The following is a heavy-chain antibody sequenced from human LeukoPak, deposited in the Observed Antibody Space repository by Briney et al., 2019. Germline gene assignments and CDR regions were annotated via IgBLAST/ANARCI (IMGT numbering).Heavy chain of an antibody. CDR1: GFTLSSYS. CDR2: VSKNGRNT. D-gene: IGHD2-21*01. CDR3: AKDRGLVVVVSSMNY. Sequence: GGSLRLSCAASGFTLSSYSMHWVRQAPGKGLECVSAVSKNGRNTYYGNSMKGRFTISRDISKNTLYLQMNSLRAEDTAVYYCAKDRGLVVVVSSMNYWGQGTLVTVSS. V-gene: IGHV3-64*01. J-gene: IGHJ4*02.